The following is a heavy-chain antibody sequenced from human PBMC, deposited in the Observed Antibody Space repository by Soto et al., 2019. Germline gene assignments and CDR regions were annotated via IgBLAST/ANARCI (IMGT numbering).Heavy chain of an antibody. V-gene: IGHV2-5*02. CDR3: AYLPCSGGSCYWFSFSGMDV. J-gene: IGHJ6*02. Sequence: QITLKESGPTLVKPTQTLTLTCTFSGFSLSTSGVGVAWIRQPPGKALEWLALIYWGDDKRYRPSLESRLTITKENSKNQVVLTMTNMDSVDTATYYCAYLPCSGGSCYWFSFSGMDVWGQGTTVTVSS. CDR1: GFSLSTSGVG. D-gene: IGHD2-15*01. CDR2: IYWGDDK.